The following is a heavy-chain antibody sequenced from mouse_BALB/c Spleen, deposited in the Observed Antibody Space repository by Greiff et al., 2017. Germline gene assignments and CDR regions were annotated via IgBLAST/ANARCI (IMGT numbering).Heavy chain of an antibody. Sequence: EVQVVESGGGLVQPGGSRKLSCAASGFTFSSFGMHWVRQAPEKGLEWVAYISSGSSTIYYADTVKGRFTISRDNPKNTLFLQMTSLRSEDTAMYYCARSTTAADFDVWGAGTTVTVSS. CDR3: ARSTTAADFDV. CDR2: ISSGSSTI. V-gene: IGHV5-17*02. J-gene: IGHJ1*01. D-gene: IGHD1-2*01. CDR1: GFTFSSFG.